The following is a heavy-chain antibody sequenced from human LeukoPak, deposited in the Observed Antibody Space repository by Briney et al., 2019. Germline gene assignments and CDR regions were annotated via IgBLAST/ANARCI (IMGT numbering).Heavy chain of an antibody. CDR2: ISGGGGST. D-gene: IGHD4-17*01. Sequence: PGGSLRLSCAASGFTFSSYAMSWVRQAPGKGLEWVSAISGGGGSTYYADSVKGRFTISRDNSKNTLYLQMNSLRAEDTAVYYCAKDGLYGDYFDYWGQGTLVTVSS. CDR3: AKDGLYGDYFDY. V-gene: IGHV3-23*01. J-gene: IGHJ4*02. CDR1: GFTFSSYA.